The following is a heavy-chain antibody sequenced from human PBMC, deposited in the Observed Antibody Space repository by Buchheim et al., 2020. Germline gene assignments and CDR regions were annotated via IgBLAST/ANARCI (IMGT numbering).Heavy chain of an antibody. J-gene: IGHJ4*02. CDR3: ARDFRTYYYGSGSYRVFDY. CDR2: IYYSGST. Sequence: QLQLQESGPGLVKPSETLSLTCTVSGGSISSSSYYWGWIRQPPGKGLEWIGSIYYSGSTYYNPSLKSRVTISVDTYKNQFSLKLSSVTAADTAVYYCARDFRTYYYGSGSYRVFDYWGQGTL. V-gene: IGHV4-39*07. D-gene: IGHD3-10*01. CDR1: GGSISSSSYY.